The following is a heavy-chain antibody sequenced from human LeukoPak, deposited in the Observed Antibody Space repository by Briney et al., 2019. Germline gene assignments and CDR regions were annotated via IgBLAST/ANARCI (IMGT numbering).Heavy chain of an antibody. V-gene: IGHV1-18*04. CDR3: ARAPRVRGVIIAFDY. CDR1: GYTFTIYG. CDR2: ISAYNGNT. Sequence: EASVKVSCKASGYTFTIYGISWVRQAPGQGLEWMGWISAYNGNTNYAQKLQGRVTMTTDTSTSTAYMELRSLRSDDTAVYYCARAPRVRGVIIAFDYWGQGTLVTVSS. J-gene: IGHJ4*02. D-gene: IGHD3-10*01.